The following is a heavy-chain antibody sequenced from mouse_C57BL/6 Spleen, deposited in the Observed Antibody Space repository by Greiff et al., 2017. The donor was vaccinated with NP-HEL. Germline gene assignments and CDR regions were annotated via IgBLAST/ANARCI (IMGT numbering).Heavy chain of an antibody. CDR1: GYTFTSYW. D-gene: IGHD3-2*02. CDR3: ARDSSGWFAY. J-gene: IGHJ3*01. CDR2: IDPSDSET. V-gene: IGHV1-52*01. Sequence: QVQLKQPGAELVRPGSSVKLSCKASGYTFTSYWMHWVKQRPIQGLEWIGNIDPSDSETHYNQKFKDKATLTVDKSSSTAYMQLSSLTSEDSAVYYCARDSSGWFAYWGQGTLVTVSA.